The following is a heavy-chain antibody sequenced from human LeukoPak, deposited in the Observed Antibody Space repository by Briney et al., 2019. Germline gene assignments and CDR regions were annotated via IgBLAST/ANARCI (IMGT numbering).Heavy chain of an antibody. CDR2: ISAYSGNT. CDR1: GYNFISYD. V-gene: IGHV1-18*01. CDR3: AREGLATVTSEY. Sequence: GASVKVSRKASGYNFISYDISWVRQAPGQGLEWMGWISAYSGNTNYAQKLQGRVTMTTDTSTSTAYMELRSLRSDDTAVYYCAREGLATVTSEYWGQGTLVTVSS. J-gene: IGHJ4*02. D-gene: IGHD4-17*01.